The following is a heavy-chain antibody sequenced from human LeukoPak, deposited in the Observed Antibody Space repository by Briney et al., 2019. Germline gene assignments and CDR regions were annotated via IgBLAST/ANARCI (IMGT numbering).Heavy chain of an antibody. Sequence: GASVKVSCKASGYTFTDYYIYWVRQAPGQGLEWMGWIHPNSGGTKYAQKFQDRVTMARDTSKNQFSLKLSSVTAADTAVYYCARVDSSGWYYFDYWGQGTLVTVSS. CDR1: GYTFTDYY. V-gene: IGHV1-2*02. CDR2: IHPNSGGT. D-gene: IGHD6-19*01. J-gene: IGHJ4*02. CDR3: ARVDSSGWYYFDY.